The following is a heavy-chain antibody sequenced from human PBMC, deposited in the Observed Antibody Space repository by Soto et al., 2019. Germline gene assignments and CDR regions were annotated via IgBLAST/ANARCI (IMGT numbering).Heavy chain of an antibody. CDR3: ARDPRYCSGGSCSNR. CDR2: IYYSGST. D-gene: IGHD2-15*01. V-gene: IGHV4-30-4*01. Sequence: QVQLQESGPGLVKPSQTLSLTCTVSGGSISSGDYYWSWIRQPPGKGLEWIGYIYYSGSTYYNPSLPSRVTISVDTSKNQFSLKLSSVTAADTAVYYCARDPRYCSGGSCSNRWGQGTLVTVSS. J-gene: IGHJ4*02. CDR1: GGSISSGDYY.